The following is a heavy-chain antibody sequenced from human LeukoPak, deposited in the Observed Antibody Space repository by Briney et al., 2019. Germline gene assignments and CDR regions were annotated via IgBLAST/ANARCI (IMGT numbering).Heavy chain of an antibody. Sequence: GGSLRLSCAASGFTFSSYNMNWVRQAPGQGLEWVSSITSGSSYIYYADSVKGRFTISRDNAKNSLYLQMNSLRAEDTALYYCAREQRDDDAFDIWGQGTMVTVSS. CDR1: GFTFSSYN. D-gene: IGHD1-1*01. J-gene: IGHJ3*02. CDR3: AREQRDDDAFDI. V-gene: IGHV3-21*04. CDR2: ITSGSSYI.